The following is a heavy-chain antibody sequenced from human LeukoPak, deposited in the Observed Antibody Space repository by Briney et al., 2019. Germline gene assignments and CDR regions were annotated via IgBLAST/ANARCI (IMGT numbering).Heavy chain of an antibody. D-gene: IGHD1-14*01. CDR2: VFSSGSS. V-gene: IGHV4-39*01. CDR1: GSSISGRTYH. J-gene: IGHJ2*01. Sequence: NPSETLSLTCTVSGSSISGRTYHWGWIRQPPGKGLEWIASVFSSGSSYYNPSLKRRVTISVDTSKNQFSLNLRSVTATDTSIYYCVRHPEIMGFDLWGRGTLVIVSS. CDR3: VRHPEIMGFDL.